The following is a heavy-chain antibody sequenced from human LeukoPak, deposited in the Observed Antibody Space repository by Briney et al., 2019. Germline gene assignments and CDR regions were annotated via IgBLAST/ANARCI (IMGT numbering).Heavy chain of an antibody. Sequence: SETLSLTCTVSGGSISSSSYYWGWIRQPPGKGLEWIGYIYYSGSTNYNPSLKSRVTISVDTSKNQFSLKLSSVTAADTAVYYCARLSGSYFPFDYWGQGTLVTVSS. D-gene: IGHD1-26*01. CDR2: IYYSGST. V-gene: IGHV4-61*05. CDR3: ARLSGSYFPFDY. J-gene: IGHJ4*02. CDR1: GGSISSSSYY.